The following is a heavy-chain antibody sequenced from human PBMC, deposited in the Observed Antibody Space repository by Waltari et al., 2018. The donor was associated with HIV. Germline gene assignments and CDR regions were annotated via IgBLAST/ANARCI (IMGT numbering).Heavy chain of an antibody. CDR1: GFSFGDYA. V-gene: IGHV3-49*04. D-gene: IGHD2-8*01. Sequence: EVQLVESGGGLVQPGRSLRLSCTGSGFSFGDYAVSWARQAPGKGLEWVGFIRSKSYGETTQYAASVKGRFTISRDDSKNIAYLQMISLRIEDTAVYYCARAPTGSMYFDHWGLGALVTVSS. CDR3: ARAPTGSMYFDH. CDR2: IRSKSYGETT. J-gene: IGHJ4*02.